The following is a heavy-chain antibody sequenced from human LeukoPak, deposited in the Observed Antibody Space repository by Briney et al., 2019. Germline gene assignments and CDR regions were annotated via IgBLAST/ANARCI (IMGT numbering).Heavy chain of an antibody. CDR1: GYTFTSYY. CDR3: ARGGVIGVAGSDAFDI. CDR2: INPSGGST. D-gene: IGHD6-19*01. V-gene: IGHV1-46*01. Sequence: ASVKVSCKASGYTFTSYYMHWVRQAPGQGLEWMGIINPSGGSTSYAQKFQGRVTMTRDTSTSTVYMELSSLRSEDTAVYYCARGGVIGVAGSDAFDIWGQGTMVTVSS. J-gene: IGHJ3*02.